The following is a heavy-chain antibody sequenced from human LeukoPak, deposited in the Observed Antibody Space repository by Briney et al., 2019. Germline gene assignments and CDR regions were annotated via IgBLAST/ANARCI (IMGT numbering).Heavy chain of an antibody. D-gene: IGHD2-2*01. CDR3: ARGPYSIGYCSSTSCFYGMDV. CDR1: GYTFTGYY. J-gene: IGHJ6*02. Sequence: ASVKVSCKASGYTFTGYYMHWVRQAPGQGLEWMGWIDPNSGGTNYAQKFQGRVTMTRDTSISTAYMELSRLRSDDTAVCYCARGPYSIGYCSSTSCFYGMDVWGQGTAVTVSS. V-gene: IGHV1-2*02. CDR2: IDPNSGGT.